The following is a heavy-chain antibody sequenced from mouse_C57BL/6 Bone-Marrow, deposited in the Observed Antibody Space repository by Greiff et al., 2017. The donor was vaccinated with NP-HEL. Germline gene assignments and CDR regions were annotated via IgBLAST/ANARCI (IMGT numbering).Heavy chain of an antibody. Sequence: EVQRVESGGGLVQPGGSLKLSCAASGFTFSDYYMYWVRQTPEKRLEWVAYISNGGGSTYYPDTVKGRFTISRDNAKNTLYLQMSRLKSEDTAMYYCARHENGYYDYWGQGTTLTVSS. D-gene: IGHD2-3*01. CDR3: ARHENGYYDY. CDR1: GFTFSDYY. J-gene: IGHJ2*01. CDR2: ISNGGGST. V-gene: IGHV5-12*01.